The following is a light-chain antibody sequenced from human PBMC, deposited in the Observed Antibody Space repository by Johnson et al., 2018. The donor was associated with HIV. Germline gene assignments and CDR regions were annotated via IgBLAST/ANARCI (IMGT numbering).Light chain of an antibody. CDR1: NSNIGNNY. CDR2: ESN. Sequence: QSVLTQPPSVSAAPGQKVTISCSGSNSNIGNNYVSWYQQLPGTAPKLLIYESNQRPSGIPDRFSGSKSGTSATLGITGLQTGAGADYYCVTWGWVFGTGTKVTVL. J-gene: IGLJ1*01. CDR3: VTWGWV. V-gene: IGLV1-51*02.